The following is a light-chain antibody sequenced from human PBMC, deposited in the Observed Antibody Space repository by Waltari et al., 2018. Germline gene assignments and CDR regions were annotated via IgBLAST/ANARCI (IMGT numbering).Light chain of an antibody. J-gene: IGLJ3*02. V-gene: IGLV1-51*01. Sequence: QSVLTQAPSVSAAPGQKVTISCAGSSSNIGNRYVSWYQQFPGTAPKLLIYDNDKRPSGIPDRFPASKSGTSATLDITGLQTGDEANYYCETWDTSLSAWVFGGGTKLTVL. CDR2: DND. CDR1: SSNIGNRY. CDR3: ETWDTSLSAWV.